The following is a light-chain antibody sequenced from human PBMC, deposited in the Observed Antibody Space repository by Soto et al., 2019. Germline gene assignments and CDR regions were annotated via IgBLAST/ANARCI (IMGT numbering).Light chain of an antibody. CDR3: QHRSNWLGT. CDR1: QSVSYF. J-gene: IGKJ3*01. V-gene: IGKV3-11*01. CDR2: DAS. Sequence: EIVLTQSPATLSLSPGERATLSCRASQSVSYFLAWYQRKSGQAPRLLIYDASSRATGIPARFSGSGFGTDFTLTISSLEPEDFAVYYCQHRSNWLGTFGPGTKVDIK.